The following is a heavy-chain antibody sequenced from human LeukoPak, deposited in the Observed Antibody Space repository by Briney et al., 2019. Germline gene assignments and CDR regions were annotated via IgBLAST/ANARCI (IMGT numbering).Heavy chain of an antibody. CDR1: GYTLTELS. Sequence: ASVQVSCKVSGYTLTELSMHWVRQAPGKGLEWMGGFDPEDGETIYAQKFQGRVTMTEDTSTDTAYMDLNSLRSEDTAVYYCATNLATVVTPAYYWGQGTLVTVSS. V-gene: IGHV1-24*01. J-gene: IGHJ4*02. CDR3: ATNLATVVTPAYY. D-gene: IGHD4-23*01. CDR2: FDPEDGET.